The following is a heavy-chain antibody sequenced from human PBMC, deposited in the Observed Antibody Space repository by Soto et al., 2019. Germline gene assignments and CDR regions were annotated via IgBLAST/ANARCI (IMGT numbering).Heavy chain of an antibody. CDR3: ARVMASSFDY. V-gene: IGHV4-31*03. D-gene: IGHD3-10*01. CDR1: GGAISSGGYY. J-gene: IGHJ4*02. CDR2: IYYSGST. Sequence: LSLTCTVSGGAISSGGYYWSWIRQHPGKGLEWIGYIYYSGSTYYNPSLKSRVTISVDTSKNQFSLKLSSVTAADTAVYYCARVMASSFDYWGQGTLVTVSS.